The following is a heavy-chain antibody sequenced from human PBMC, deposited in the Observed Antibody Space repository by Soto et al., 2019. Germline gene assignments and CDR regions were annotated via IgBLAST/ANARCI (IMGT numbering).Heavy chain of an antibody. CDR2: IYYSGST. CDR3: ARERLGSWFDP. Sequence: SETLSLTCTVSGGSISSGDDYWSWIRQPPGKGLEWIGYIYYSGSTYYNPSLKSRVTISVDTSKNQFSLKLSSVTAADTAVYYCARERLGSWFDPWGQGTLVTVSS. V-gene: IGHV4-30-4*01. CDR1: GGSISSGDDY. J-gene: IGHJ5*02. D-gene: IGHD7-27*01.